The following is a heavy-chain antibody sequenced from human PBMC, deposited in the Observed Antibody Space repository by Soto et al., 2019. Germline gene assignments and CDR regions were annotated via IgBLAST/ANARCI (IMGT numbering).Heavy chain of an antibody. CDR2: ISSSGSTI. CDR1: GFTFSSYE. D-gene: IGHD4-17*01. V-gene: IGHV3-48*03. J-gene: IGHJ4*02. CDR3: ALRGGMTTVTPSDY. Sequence: ESGGGLVQPGGSLRLSCAASGFTFSSYEMNWVRQAPGKGLEWVSYISSSGSTIYYADSVKGRFTISRDNAKNSLYLQMNSLRAEDTAVYYCALRGGMTTVTPSDYWGQGTLVTVSS.